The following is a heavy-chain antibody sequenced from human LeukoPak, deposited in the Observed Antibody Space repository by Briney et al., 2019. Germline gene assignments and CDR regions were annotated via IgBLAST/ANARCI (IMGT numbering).Heavy chain of an antibody. J-gene: IGHJ3*01. CDR1: GGSISSYY. CDR3: ARDHTVADAFDV. V-gene: IGHV4-59*01. CDR2: IYYSGST. D-gene: IGHD2-2*02. Sequence: SETLSLTCTVSGGSISSYYWSWIRQPPGKGLEWIGYIYYSGSTNYKSSLKSRVTISVDTSKNQFSLKLSSVTAADTAAYYCARDHTVADAFDVWGQGTMVTVSS.